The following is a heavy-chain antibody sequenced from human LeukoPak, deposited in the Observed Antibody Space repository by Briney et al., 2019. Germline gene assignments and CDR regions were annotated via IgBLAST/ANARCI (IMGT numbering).Heavy chain of an antibody. CDR1: GGSISSYY. D-gene: IGHD6-6*01. CDR2: IYYSGST. Sequence: SETLSLTCTVSGGSISSYYWSWIRQPPGKGLEWIGYIYYSGSTNYNPSLKSRVTISLDTSKNQFSLKLSSVTAADTAVYYCARYSSSFHYFDYWGQGTLVTVSS. J-gene: IGHJ4*02. V-gene: IGHV4-59*01. CDR3: ARYSSSFHYFDY.